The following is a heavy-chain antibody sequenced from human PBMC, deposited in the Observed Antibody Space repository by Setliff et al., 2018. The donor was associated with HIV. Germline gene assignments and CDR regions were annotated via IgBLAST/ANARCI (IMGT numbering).Heavy chain of an antibody. J-gene: IGHJ4*02. CDR3: AKTMVRGVSNPLFDY. D-gene: IGHD3-10*01. Sequence: GSLRLSCAASGFTFDDYGMSWVRQAPGKGLEWVSGINWNGGSTGYADSVKGRFTISRDNAKKSLFLQMNSLRVEDTAVYYCAKTMVRGVSNPLFDYWGQGTLVTVSS. CDR1: GFTFDDYG. V-gene: IGHV3-20*04. CDR2: INWNGGST.